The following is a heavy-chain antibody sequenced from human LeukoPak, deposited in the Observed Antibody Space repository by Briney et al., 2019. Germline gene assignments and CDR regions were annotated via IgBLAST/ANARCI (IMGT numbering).Heavy chain of an antibody. V-gene: IGHV3-74*01. CDR1: GLTFSSYW. CDR2: IKSDGSGA. D-gene: IGHD3-22*01. J-gene: IGHJ4*02. CDR3: ARDRDSRGYSHFDY. Sequence: GGSLRLSCAASGLTFSSYWMHWVRQAPGKGLVWVSRIKSDGSGAIYADSVKGRFTISRDNAKNTLSLQMNSLRDEDTAVYYCARDRDSRGYSHFDYWGQGTLVTVSS.